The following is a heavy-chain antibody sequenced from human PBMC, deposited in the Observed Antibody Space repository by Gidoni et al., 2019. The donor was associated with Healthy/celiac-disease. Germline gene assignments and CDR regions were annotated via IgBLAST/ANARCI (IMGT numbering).Heavy chain of an antibody. D-gene: IGHD1-26*01. Sequence: QVQLVESGGGVVQPGRSLRLSCAASGFTFSRYAMHWVRQAPGKGLDWVAVISDDGSNKYYADPVKGRFTISRDNSKNTLYLQMNSLRAEDTAVYYCARDPEEWELPGTFDYWGQGTLVTVSS. J-gene: IGHJ4*02. CDR2: ISDDGSNK. CDR1: GFTFSRYA. CDR3: ARDPEEWELPGTFDY. V-gene: IGHV3-30-3*01.